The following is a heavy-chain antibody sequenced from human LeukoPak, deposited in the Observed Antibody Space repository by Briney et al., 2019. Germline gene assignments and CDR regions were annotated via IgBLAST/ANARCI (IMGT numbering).Heavy chain of an antibody. J-gene: IGHJ4*02. CDR2: IKSKTDGGTT. V-gene: IGHV3-15*01. CDR3: TTGPDRYYFDY. Sequence: PGGSLRLSCAASGFTFSNAWMSWVRQAPGKGLEWVGRIKSKTDGGTTDYAAPVKGRFTISRGDPKNTLYLQMNSLKTEDTAVYYCTTGPDRYYFDYWGQGTLVTVSS. CDR1: GFTFSNAW.